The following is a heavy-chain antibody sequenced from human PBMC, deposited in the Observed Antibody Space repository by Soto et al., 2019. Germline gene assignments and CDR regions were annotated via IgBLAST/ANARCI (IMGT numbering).Heavy chain of an antibody. Sequence: QVQLVQSGAQVKPPGASVKVSCKASGYTFTGHYMHWVRQVSGKRLEHLGWLKSDNGGTYYAPKFQGRVTFTRDTSTSTAYMELSGLQSDDTAVYLCARDLCPLGSGSACPLYGLDIWGQGTTV. V-gene: IGHV1-2*02. J-gene: IGHJ6*02. CDR2: LKSDNGGT. CDR3: ARDLCPLGSGSACPLYGLDI. CDR1: GYTFTGHY. D-gene: IGHD3-10*01.